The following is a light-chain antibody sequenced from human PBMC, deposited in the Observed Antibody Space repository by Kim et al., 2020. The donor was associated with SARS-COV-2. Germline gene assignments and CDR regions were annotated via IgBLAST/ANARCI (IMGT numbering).Light chain of an antibody. CDR3: NSRDSSGNHVV. V-gene: IGLV3-19*01. CDR1: SLRSYS. Sequence: ALAQTVRIRCQGDSLRSYSASWYQQKPGQAPVLVIYGKNNRPSGIPDRFSGSSSGNTASLTITGAQAEDEADYFCNSRDSSGNHVVFGGGTQLTVL. J-gene: IGLJ2*01. CDR2: GKN.